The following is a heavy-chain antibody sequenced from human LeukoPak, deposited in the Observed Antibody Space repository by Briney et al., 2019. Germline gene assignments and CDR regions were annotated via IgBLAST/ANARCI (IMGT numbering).Heavy chain of an antibody. Sequence: GGSLRLSCAASGFIFSNYAMSWVRQAPGKGLEWVSAIIGRGSSTYYADSVKGRFTISRDNSKNTLYLQLNRLRAEDTAVYYCAKWGDYDILTGYYDSDYWGQGTLVTVSS. J-gene: IGHJ4*02. D-gene: IGHD3-9*01. V-gene: IGHV3-23*01. CDR1: GFIFSNYA. CDR3: AKWGDYDILTGYYDSDY. CDR2: IIGRGSST.